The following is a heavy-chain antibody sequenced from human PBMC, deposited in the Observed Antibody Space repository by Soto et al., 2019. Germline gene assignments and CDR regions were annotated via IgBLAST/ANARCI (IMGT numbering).Heavy chain of an antibody. D-gene: IGHD2-15*01. V-gene: IGHV1-3*05. CDR2: INPGNGDT. Sequence: QVQLVQSGAEEKKPGASVKVSCKASGYTFISYAMHWVRQAPGQSLEWMGWINPGNGDTKYSQTLQGRVTLTRDTSAITAYMELTSLSSDDTAVYYCAAGGGGSRYWGQGTLVTVSS. CDR3: AAGGGGSRY. CDR1: GYTFISYA. J-gene: IGHJ4*02.